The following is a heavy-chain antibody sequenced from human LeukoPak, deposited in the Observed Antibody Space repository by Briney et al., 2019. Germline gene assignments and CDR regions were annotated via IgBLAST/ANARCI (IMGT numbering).Heavy chain of an antibody. CDR2: IYYSGST. J-gene: IGHJ4*02. CDR3: ARRGSYYGCDY. Sequence: SETLSLTCTVSGGSISSYYWSWIRQPPGKGLEWIGYIYYSGSTNYNPSLKSRVTISVDTSKNQFSLKLSSVTAADTAVYYCARRGSYYGCDYWGQGTLVTVSS. D-gene: IGHD1-26*01. CDR1: GGSISSYY. V-gene: IGHV4-59*01.